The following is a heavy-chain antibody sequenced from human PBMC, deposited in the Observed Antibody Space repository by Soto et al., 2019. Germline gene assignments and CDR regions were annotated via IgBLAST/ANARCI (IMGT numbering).Heavy chain of an antibody. CDR2: IVPMFGPA. Sequence: VQLVQSGAEVRKPGSSVKVSCKASGGTFNNYAIHWVRQAPGQGLEWMGGIVPMFGPAKYPEKFRGRVTITADDSTSTAYMELRSLTSAATAMYYCARPSYSSSWLPNLDYWGEGTLGTVSS. V-gene: IGHV1-69*01. CDR3: ARPSYSSSWLPNLDY. D-gene: IGHD5-12*01. CDR1: GGTFNNYA. J-gene: IGHJ4*02.